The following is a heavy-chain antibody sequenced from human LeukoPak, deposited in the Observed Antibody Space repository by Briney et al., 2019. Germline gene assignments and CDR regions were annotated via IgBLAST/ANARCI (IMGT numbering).Heavy chain of an antibody. J-gene: IGHJ3*02. V-gene: IGHV3-66*01. CDR2: IYSGGST. Sequence: GGSLSLSCGASGFTVSTNYMSWVRQAPGKGLEWVSIIYSGGSTYYADSVKGRFTISRDNSKNTLYLQMNSLRAEDTAVYYCASYRYGSSFAFDIWGQGTRVTVSS. D-gene: IGHD6-6*01. CDR1: GFTVSTNY. CDR3: ASYRYGSSFAFDI.